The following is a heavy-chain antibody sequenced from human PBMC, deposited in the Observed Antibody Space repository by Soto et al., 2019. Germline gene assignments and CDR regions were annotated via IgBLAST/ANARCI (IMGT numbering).Heavy chain of an antibody. Sequence: SETLSLTCIFSGVNISNYYWSWIRQPPGKGLEWIGYIYYSGSTNYNPSLTSRVTISVDTSKNQFSLKLSSVTAADTAVYYCARHRYSYGVYYFDYWGQGTLVTAPQ. J-gene: IGHJ4*02. D-gene: IGHD5-18*01. CDR3: ARHRYSYGVYYFDY. CDR2: IYYSGST. CDR1: GVNISNYY. V-gene: IGHV4-59*08.